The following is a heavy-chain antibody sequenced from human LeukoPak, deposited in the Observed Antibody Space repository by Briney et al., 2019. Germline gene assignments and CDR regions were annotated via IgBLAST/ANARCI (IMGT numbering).Heavy chain of an antibody. D-gene: IGHD3-22*01. V-gene: IGHV4-39*01. CDR2: IYYSGST. CDR1: GGSISSGSYY. J-gene: IGHJ4*02. CDR3: ARLDEYYDSSGYYPILFDY. Sequence: PSETLSLTCTVFGGSISSGSYYWGWIRQPPGKGLEWIGSIYYSGSTHYNPSLKSRVTISVDTSKNQFSLKLSSVTAADTAVYYCARLDEYYDSSGYYPILFDYWGQGTLVTVSS.